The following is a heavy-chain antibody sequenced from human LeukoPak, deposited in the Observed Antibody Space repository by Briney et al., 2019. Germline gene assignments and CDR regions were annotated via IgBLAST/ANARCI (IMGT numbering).Heavy chain of an antibody. Sequence: GGSLRLSCAAFGFSFSTYAMTWVRQAPGKGLEWVSTITNSGGSTYYADSVKGRFTISRDNAKNSLYLQMNSLRAEDTAVYYCARSDPECLEWLNAFDIWGQGTMVTVSS. CDR1: GFSFSTYA. D-gene: IGHD3-3*01. J-gene: IGHJ3*02. CDR2: ITNSGGST. CDR3: ARSDPECLEWLNAFDI. V-gene: IGHV3-23*01.